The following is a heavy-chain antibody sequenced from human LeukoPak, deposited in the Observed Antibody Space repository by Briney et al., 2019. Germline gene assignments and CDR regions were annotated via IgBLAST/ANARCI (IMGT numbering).Heavy chain of an antibody. Sequence: GGSLRLSCAASELTFTNVFMNWVRQAPGKGPEWVGLIKSKTDGGTTDYAALVKGRFTISRDDSKNIIYLQMNSLKTEDTAVYYCTTEVPAVAGMTYYYGMDVWGQGTTVTVSS. D-gene: IGHD6-19*01. CDR1: ELTFTNVF. CDR3: TTEVPAVAGMTYYYGMDV. J-gene: IGHJ6*02. CDR2: IKSKTDGGTT. V-gene: IGHV3-15*07.